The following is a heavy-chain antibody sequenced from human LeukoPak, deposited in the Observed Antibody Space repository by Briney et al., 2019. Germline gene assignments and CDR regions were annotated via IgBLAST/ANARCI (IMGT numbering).Heavy chain of an antibody. CDR1: GYSFTSYW. Sequence: GESLKISCKGSGYSFTSYWIGWVLQMPGKGLEWMGIYPGDSDTRYSPSFQGQVTISADKSISTAYLQCSSLKASDTAMYYCARHRMAMYYFDYWGQGTLVTVSS. CDR2: YPGDSDT. J-gene: IGHJ4*02. CDR3: ARHRMAMYYFDY. D-gene: IGHD5-24*01. V-gene: IGHV5-51*01.